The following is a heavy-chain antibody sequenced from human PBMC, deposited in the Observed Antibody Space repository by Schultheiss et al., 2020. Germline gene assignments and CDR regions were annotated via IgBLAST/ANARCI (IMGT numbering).Heavy chain of an antibody. Sequence: SETLSLTCAVYGGSFSGYYWSWIRQPPGKGLEWIVEINHSGSTNYNPSLKSRVTISVDSSKNQLSLKVSSVTAADTAVYFCARHLATLTHRGDYWGQGTLVTVSS. V-gene: IGHV4-34*01. CDR3: ARHLATLTHRGDY. D-gene: IGHD3-3*02. CDR1: GGSFSGYY. CDR2: INHSGST. J-gene: IGHJ4*02.